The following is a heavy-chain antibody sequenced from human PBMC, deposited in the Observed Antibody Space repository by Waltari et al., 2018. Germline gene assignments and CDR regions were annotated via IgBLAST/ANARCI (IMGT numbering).Heavy chain of an antibody. CDR2: IYHSGST. Sequence: QVQLQESGPGLVKPSETLSLTCAVSGYSISCGYYWGWIRQPPGKGLEWIGSIYHSGSTYYNPSLKSRVTISVDTSKNQFSLKLSSVTAADTAVYYCARRAVDCSGGSCYSYYFDYWGQGTLVTVSS. CDR1: GYSISCGYY. V-gene: IGHV4-38-2*01. CDR3: ARRAVDCSGGSCYSYYFDY. J-gene: IGHJ4*02. D-gene: IGHD2-15*01.